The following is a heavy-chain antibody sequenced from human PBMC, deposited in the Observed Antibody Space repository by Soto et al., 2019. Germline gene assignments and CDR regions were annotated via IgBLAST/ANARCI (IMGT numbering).Heavy chain of an antibody. D-gene: IGHD2-15*01. CDR3: GKDTLDCSGGDCLLYYYYGLDV. V-gene: IGHV3-30*18. J-gene: IGHJ6*02. Sequence: QVQLVESGGGVVQPGTSLRLSCAVSGFTFRSYGMHWVRQAPGKGLEWLAVISNDGSNKYLADSVKGRLALSRDNSRNTLYLQINSLRVEDTAVYYCGKDTLDCSGGDCLLYYYYGLDVWGQGTTVTVSS. CDR2: ISNDGSNK. CDR1: GFTFRSYG.